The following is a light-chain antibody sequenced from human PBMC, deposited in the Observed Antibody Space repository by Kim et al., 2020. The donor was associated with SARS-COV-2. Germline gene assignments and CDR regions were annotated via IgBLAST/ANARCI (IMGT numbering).Light chain of an antibody. CDR1: SPNIGANT. CDR3: AAWDDSLNVVL. V-gene: IGLV1-44*01. J-gene: IGLJ2*01. Sequence: GQRVTIPCYGSSPNIGANTANWYQQFPGTAPKLPIHSDNQRPSGVPDRFSGSKSGTAASLAIRGLQSEDEGDYYCAAWDDSLNVVLFGGGTQLTVL. CDR2: SDN.